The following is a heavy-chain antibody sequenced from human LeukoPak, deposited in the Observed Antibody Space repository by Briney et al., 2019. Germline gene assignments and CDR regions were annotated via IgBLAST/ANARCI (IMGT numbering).Heavy chain of an antibody. J-gene: IGHJ3*02. V-gene: IGHV4-30-4*01. D-gene: IGHD3-10*01. CDR3: AILSGGGAFDI. CDR1: GGSISSGDYY. Sequence: SESLSLTCTVSGGSISSGDYYWSWIRQPPGKGLEWIGYIYYSGSTYYNPSLKSRVTISVDTPKNQFSLKLSSVTAADTAVYYCAILSGGGAFDIWGQGTMVTVSS. CDR2: IYYSGST.